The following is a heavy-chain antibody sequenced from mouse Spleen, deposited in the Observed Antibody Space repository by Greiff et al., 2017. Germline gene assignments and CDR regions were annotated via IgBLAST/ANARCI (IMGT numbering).Heavy chain of an antibody. CDR1: GYTFTSYG. Sequence: QVQLQQSGAELARPGASVKLSCKASGYTFTSYGISWVKQRTGQGLEWIGEIYPRSGNTYYNAKFKGKATLTAAKSSSTAYMELRSLTSEDSAVYFCARGGRYDYDGAWFAYWGQGNLVTGSA. CDR2: IYPRSGNT. CDR3: ARGGRYDYDGAWFAY. D-gene: IGHD2-4*01. V-gene: IGHV1-81*01. J-gene: IGHJ3*01.